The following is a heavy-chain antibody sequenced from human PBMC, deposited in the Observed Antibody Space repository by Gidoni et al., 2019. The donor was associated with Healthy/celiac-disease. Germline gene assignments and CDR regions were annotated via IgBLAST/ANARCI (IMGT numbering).Heavy chain of an antibody. D-gene: IGHD6-6*01. Sequence: EEQLLESGGGWVQLGGSLRLCCEAAGVTCSSDAMSWVRQAPGKGLGWFSAIRVSGGSTYYPASVKGRFTISRDNSKNTLYLQMNSLRAEDTAVYYCAKDRGSIAARPGPTVVYWGQGTLVTVSS. J-gene: IGHJ4*02. CDR3: AKDRGSIAARPGPTVVY. V-gene: IGHV3-23*01. CDR1: GVTCSSDA. CDR2: IRVSGGST.